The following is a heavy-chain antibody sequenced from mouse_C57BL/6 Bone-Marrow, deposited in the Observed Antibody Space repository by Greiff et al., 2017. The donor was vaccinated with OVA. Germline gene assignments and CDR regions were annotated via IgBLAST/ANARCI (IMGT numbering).Heavy chain of an antibody. CDR2: ISSGGSYT. CDR3: ASLGAMDY. J-gene: IGHJ4*01. Sequence: EVKVIESGGDLVKPGGSLKLSCAASGFTFSSYGMSWVRQTPDKRLEWVATISSGGSYTYYPDSVKGRFTISRDNAKNTLYLQMSSLKSEDTAMYYCASLGAMDYWGQGTSVTVSS. V-gene: IGHV5-6*01. D-gene: IGHD4-1*01. CDR1: GFTFSSYG.